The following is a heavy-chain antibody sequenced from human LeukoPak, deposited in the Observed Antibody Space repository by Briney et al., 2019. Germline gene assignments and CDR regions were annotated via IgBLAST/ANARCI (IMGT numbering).Heavy chain of an antibody. Sequence: SVKVSCKASGYTFTSYYMHWVRQAPGQGLEWMGGIIPIFGTANYAQKFQGRVTITADESTSTAYMELSSLRSEDTAVYYCASASWYDSSGYNPPPHFDYWGQGTLVTVSS. CDR3: ASASWYDSSGYNPPPHFDY. CDR1: GYTFTSYY. V-gene: IGHV1-69*13. J-gene: IGHJ4*02. CDR2: IIPIFGTA. D-gene: IGHD3-22*01.